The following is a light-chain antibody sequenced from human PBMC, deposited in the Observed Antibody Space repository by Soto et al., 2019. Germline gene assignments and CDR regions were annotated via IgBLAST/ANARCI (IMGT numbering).Light chain of an antibody. CDR1: QTINSW. V-gene: IGKV1-5*03. J-gene: IGKJ1*01. CDR2: KAS. Sequence: DIQMTQSPSTLSAYVGDRVTITCRASQTINSWLAWYQQKAGQGPRLLIYKASTLESGVPSRFTGTQSGTEFTLTISSLQPDDYATYFCLQYNYYWTFGQGTRIEVK. CDR3: LQYNYYWT.